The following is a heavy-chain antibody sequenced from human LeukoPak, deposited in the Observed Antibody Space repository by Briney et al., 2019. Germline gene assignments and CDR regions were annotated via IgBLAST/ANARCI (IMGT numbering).Heavy chain of an antibody. D-gene: IGHD3-16*01. J-gene: IGHJ4*02. Sequence: GGSLRLSCAASGFTFDDYAMHWVRQAPGKGLEWVSGISWNSGSIGYADSVKGRFTISRDNAKNSLYLQMNSLRAEDTALYYCARGPRRGRVFAFLDYWGQGTLVTVSS. CDR3: ARGPRRGRVFAFLDY. CDR2: ISWNSGSI. CDR1: GFTFDDYA. V-gene: IGHV3-9*01.